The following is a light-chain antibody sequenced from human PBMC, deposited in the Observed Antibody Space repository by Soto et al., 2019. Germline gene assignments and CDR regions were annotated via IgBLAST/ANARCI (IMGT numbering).Light chain of an antibody. V-gene: IGLV2-14*01. CDR1: SSDVGAYDY. CDR2: DVS. J-gene: IGLJ2*01. CDR3: SSYTSSSTVI. Sequence: QSALTQSASVSGSPGQSITISCTGTSSDVGAYDYVSWYQQHPGKAPKLMIYDVSNRPSGVSNRFSGSKSGNSASLTISGLQAEDEADYYCSSYTSSSTVIFGGGTKLTVL.